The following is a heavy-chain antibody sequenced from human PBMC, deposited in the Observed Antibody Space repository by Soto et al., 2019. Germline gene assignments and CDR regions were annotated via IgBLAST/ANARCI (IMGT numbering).Heavy chain of an antibody. J-gene: IGHJ4*02. CDR1: GFTFSSYA. V-gene: IGHV3-64*01. D-gene: IGHD3-9*01. CDR3: ARGSRVSPSYDNPLFFY. Sequence: PGGSLRLSCAASGFTFSSYAMHWVRQAPGKGLEYVSAISSNGGSTYYANSVKGRFTISRDNSKNTLYLQMGSLRAEDMAVYYCARGSRVSPSYDNPLFFYWGQGTLVTVSS. CDR2: ISSNGGST.